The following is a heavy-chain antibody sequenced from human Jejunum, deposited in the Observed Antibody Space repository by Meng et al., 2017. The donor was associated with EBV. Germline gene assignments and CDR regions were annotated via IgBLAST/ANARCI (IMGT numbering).Heavy chain of an antibody. Sequence: VQLVGSGPWVKKPGASVNVSCKASGYTFITNGISWVRQAPGQGLEWMGWISAYSGNTNYAQKFRGRVTMTTDTSTRTAYMELRSLRSDDTAVYYCARDRDMVQDYWGQGTLVTVSS. D-gene: IGHD4/OR15-4a*01. CDR3: ARDRDMVQDY. V-gene: IGHV1-18*04. CDR1: GYTFITNG. CDR2: ISAYSGNT. J-gene: IGHJ4*02.